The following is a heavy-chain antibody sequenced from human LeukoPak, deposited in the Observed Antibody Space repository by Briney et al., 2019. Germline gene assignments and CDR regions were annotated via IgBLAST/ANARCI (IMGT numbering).Heavy chain of an antibody. V-gene: IGHV3-74*01. D-gene: IGHD1-14*01. CDR2: INIDGSST. CDR3: ASSPPDYYYGMDV. Sequence: GGSLRLSCAASGFTFSSYWMHGVRQAPGKGLVWVSRINIDGSSTIYADSVKGRFTISRDNAKNTLYLQMNSLRAEDTAVYYCASSPPDYYYGMDVWGQGTTVTVSS. J-gene: IGHJ6*02. CDR1: GFTFSSYW.